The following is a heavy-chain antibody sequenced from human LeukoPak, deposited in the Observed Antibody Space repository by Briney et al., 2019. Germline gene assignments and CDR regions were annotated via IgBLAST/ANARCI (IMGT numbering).Heavy chain of an antibody. CDR1: GDSLNTYY. Sequence: PSETLSLTCTVSGDSLNTYYWTWIRQTPGKELEWIGFVASSGTSNYNPSLKSRVSISIDTSKNQFSLALTSVPPADTAVYYCARVVRGVVTPNWFAPGGQGTLVSVSS. CDR2: VASSGTS. V-gene: IGHV4-59*01. J-gene: IGHJ5*02. CDR3: ARVVRGVVTPNWFAP. D-gene: IGHD2-21*02.